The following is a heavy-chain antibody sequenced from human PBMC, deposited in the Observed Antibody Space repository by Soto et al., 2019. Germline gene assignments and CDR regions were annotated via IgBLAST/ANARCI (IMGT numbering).Heavy chain of an antibody. V-gene: IGHV3-74*01. Sequence: GGSLRLSCSASGFIFSTYWLHWIRQVPGKGLEWVSRINSDASTTYYADSVKGRFTISRDNAKNTLHFEMNSLRAEDTAVYYCVIDGQCTTTSWFVTWFDPWGKGKLVTVSS. CDR2: INSDASTT. CDR1: GFIFSTYW. CDR3: VIDGQCTTTSWFVTWFDP. J-gene: IGHJ5*02. D-gene: IGHD2-2*01.